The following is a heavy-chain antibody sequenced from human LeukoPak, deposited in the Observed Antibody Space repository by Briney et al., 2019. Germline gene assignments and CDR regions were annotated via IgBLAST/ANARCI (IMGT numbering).Heavy chain of an antibody. Sequence: SETLSLTCTVSGDSISDLSWTWIRQTPGKGLEWIGFISSSGTPHYSPSLESRVTFSLDTSKSQFSLSLKSVTAADTAVYYCARVFRGAVTSNWFDHWGQGILVTVSS. J-gene: IGHJ5*02. CDR1: GDSISDLS. V-gene: IGHV4-59*11. CDR2: ISSSGTP. CDR3: ARVFRGAVTSNWFDH. D-gene: IGHD3-3*01.